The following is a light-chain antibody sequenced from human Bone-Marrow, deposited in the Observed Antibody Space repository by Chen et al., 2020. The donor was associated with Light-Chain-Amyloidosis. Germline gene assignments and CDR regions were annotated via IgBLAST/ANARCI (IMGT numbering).Light chain of an antibody. CDR2: RDT. Sequence: SYELTQPPSVSVSPGQTARITCSGDDLPTKYAYWYQQKAGQAPVLVIHRDTERPSGISERFSGSSSGTTATLTIRGVQAEDEGDYHYQSADSTGTYEVIFGGGTKLTVL. CDR1: DLPTKY. J-gene: IGLJ2*01. CDR3: QSADSTGTYEVI. V-gene: IGLV3-25*03.